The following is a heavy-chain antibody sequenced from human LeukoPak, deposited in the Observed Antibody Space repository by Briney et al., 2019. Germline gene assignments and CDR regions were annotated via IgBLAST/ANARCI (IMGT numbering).Heavy chain of an antibody. CDR2: MYYTGTI. Sequence: ASETLSLTCTVSGDSITSSSYYWGWIRQPPGKGLEWIGTMYYTGTIYYNPSLKSRVTISVDTSKNQFSLSLSSVTAADTAVYYCARGVMGATLEDYYYMDVWGKGTTVTVSS. CDR1: GDSITSSSYY. CDR3: ARGVMGATLEDYYYMDV. D-gene: IGHD1-26*01. V-gene: IGHV4-39*07. J-gene: IGHJ6*03.